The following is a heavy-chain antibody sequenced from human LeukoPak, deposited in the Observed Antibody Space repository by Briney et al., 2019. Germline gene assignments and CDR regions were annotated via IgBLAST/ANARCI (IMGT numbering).Heavy chain of an antibody. V-gene: IGHV4-34*01. Sequence: PSETLSLTCAVYGGSFSGYYWSWIRQPPGKGLEWIGEINHSGSTNYNPSPKSRVTISVDTSKNQFSLKLGSVTAADRAVYHCAGGKSSGGYHPFDYWGQGALGTVSS. CDR3: AGGKSSGGYHPFDY. D-gene: IGHD1-26*01. CDR2: INHSGST. CDR1: GGSFSGYY. J-gene: IGHJ4*02.